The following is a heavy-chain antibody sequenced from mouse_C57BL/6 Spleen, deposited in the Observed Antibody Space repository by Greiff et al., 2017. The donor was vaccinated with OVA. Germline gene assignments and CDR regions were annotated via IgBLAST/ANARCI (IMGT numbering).Heavy chain of an antibody. J-gene: IGHJ4*01. CDR1: GYAFSSYW. Sequence: RVESGASVKISCKASGYAFSSYWMNWVKQRPGKGLEWIGQIYPGDGDTNYNGKFKGKATLTADKTSSTAYMQLRSLTSEDSSVYFYARTTTVVAPYDGAMDYWGQGTSFTVSS. CDR2: IYPGDGDT. D-gene: IGHD1-1*01. V-gene: IGHV1-80*01. CDR3: ARTTTVVAPYDGAMDY.